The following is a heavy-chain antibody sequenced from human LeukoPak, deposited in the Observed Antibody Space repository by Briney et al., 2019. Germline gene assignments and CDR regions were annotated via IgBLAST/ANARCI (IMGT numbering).Heavy chain of an antibody. V-gene: IGHV1-18*01. J-gene: IGHJ4*02. Sequence: EASVKVSCKASGYTFTSYGITWVRQAPGQGLEWMGWISAYNGNTNYAQKLQGRVTTTTDTSTSTAYMNLRSLRSDDTAVYYCAREVPYDTSRYYQPFDYWGQGTLVTVSS. CDR2: ISAYNGNT. CDR3: AREVPYDTSRYYQPFDY. CDR1: GYTFTSYG. D-gene: IGHD3-22*01.